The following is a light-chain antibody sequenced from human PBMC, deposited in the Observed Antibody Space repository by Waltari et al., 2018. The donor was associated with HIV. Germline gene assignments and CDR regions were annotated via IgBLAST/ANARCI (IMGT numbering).Light chain of an antibody. V-gene: IGKV3-15*01. CDR3: QQYYNWPPWT. CDR1: QSVSSN. Sequence: EIVMTQSPATLSVSPGEGATLPCRASQSVSSNLAWYQQKPGQAPRLLIYGASTRATGIPARFSGSGSGTEFTLTISSLQSEDSAVYYCQQYYNWPPWTFGQGTKVEIK. CDR2: GAS. J-gene: IGKJ1*01.